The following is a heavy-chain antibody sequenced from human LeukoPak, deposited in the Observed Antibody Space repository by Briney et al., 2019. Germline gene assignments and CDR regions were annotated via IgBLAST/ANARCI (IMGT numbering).Heavy chain of an antibody. D-gene: IGHD4/OR15-4a*01. V-gene: IGHV4-4*07. J-gene: IGHJ5*02. CDR1: GGPTTSDY. CDR2: IFTGGSA. Sequence: TSETLSLTCTVTGGPTTSDYWSWIRQPAGKGLEWIGRIFTGGSASYSPSLKSQVTMSLDTSKNQFSLKLSSVTAADTAVYFCSRGGANDLWGQGTLVTVSS. CDR3: SRGGANDL.